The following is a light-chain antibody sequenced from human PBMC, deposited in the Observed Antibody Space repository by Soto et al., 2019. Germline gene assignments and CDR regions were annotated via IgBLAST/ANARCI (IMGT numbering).Light chain of an antibody. J-gene: IGKJ5*01. Sequence: EIVLTQSRASLFLSHGARATLFCRASQNVANYLDWYQQKPGQAPRLLIYESSNRATGIAARFSGSGSGTDFTLTITRLEPEDSAVYFCQQYTGPPTTFGQGTQLE. V-gene: IGKV3-11*01. CDR2: ESS. CDR3: QQYTGPPTT. CDR1: QNVANY.